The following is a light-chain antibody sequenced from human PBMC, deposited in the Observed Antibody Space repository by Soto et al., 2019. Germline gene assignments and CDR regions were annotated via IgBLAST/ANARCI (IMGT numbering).Light chain of an antibody. V-gene: IGKV1-39*01. CDR2: SAS. J-gene: IGKJ1*01. CDR3: QQSYNLPWT. CDR1: QSMSLF. Sequence: IEMTQSPSSLSASVGDRITITCRASQSMSLFLKWYQQKPGKAPKLLIYSASTLQSGVPSRFSGSGSGPDFTLTIASLQPEDSATYYCQQSYNLPWTFGPGTKVEIK.